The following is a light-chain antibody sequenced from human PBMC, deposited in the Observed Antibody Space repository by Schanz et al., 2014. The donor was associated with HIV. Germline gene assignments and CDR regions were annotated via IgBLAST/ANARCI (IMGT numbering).Light chain of an antibody. V-gene: IGLV2-14*03. CDR1: SSDVGGYDY. Sequence: QSALTQPASVSGSPGQSITISCTGDSSDVGGYDYVSWYQQHPGKAPKLIIYDVTDRPSGVSNRFSGSKSGNTASLTISGLQAEDEADYYCSSYAGSSYVFGTGTKLTVL. CDR3: SSYAGSSYV. J-gene: IGLJ1*01. CDR2: DVT.